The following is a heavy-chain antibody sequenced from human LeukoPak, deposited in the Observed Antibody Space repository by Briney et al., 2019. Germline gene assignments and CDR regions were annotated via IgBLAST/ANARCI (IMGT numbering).Heavy chain of an antibody. CDR3: ARDHLPAYYDILTGTSNWFDP. V-gene: IGHV3-21*01. D-gene: IGHD3-9*01. Sequence: PGGSLRLSCAASVFTFSIYSMNSVRPAPGKGLECVSSISSSISYIYYADSVKGRFTISRDNAKNSLYLQMNSLRAEDTAVYYCARDHLPAYYDILTGTSNWFDPWGQGTLVTVSS. J-gene: IGHJ5*02. CDR2: ISSSISYI. CDR1: VFTFSIYS.